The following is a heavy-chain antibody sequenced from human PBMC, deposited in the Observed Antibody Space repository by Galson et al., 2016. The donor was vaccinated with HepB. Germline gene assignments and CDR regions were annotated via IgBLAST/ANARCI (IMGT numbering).Heavy chain of an antibody. J-gene: IGHJ5*02. CDR2: INQDGSEK. CDR1: GFTFSSYA. Sequence: SLRLSCAASGFTFSSYAMSWVRQAPGKGLEWVANINQDGSEKNYVDSVKGRFTISRDNAKNSLYLQMNSLRAEDTAVYYRARETGDYYDSRGYYSNNWFDPWGQGTLVTVSS. D-gene: IGHD3-22*01. CDR3: ARETGDYYDSRGYYSNNWFDP. V-gene: IGHV3-7*01.